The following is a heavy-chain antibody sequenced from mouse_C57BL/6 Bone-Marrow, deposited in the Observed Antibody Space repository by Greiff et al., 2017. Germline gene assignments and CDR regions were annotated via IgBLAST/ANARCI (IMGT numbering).Heavy chain of an antibody. CDR1: GYTFTSYW. CDR2: VDPSDSYT. J-gene: IGHJ3*01. V-gene: IGHV1-69*01. CDR3: ANRLAY. Sequence: QVQLQQPGAELVMPGASVKLSCKASGYTFTSYWMHWVKQRPGQGLEWIGEVDPSDSYTNYNQKFKGKSTLTVDKSSSTAYMQLSSLTSEDSSVYYFANRLAYWGQGTLVTVSA.